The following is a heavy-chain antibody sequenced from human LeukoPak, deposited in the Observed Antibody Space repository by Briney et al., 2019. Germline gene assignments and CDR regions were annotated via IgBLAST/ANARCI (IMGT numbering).Heavy chain of an antibody. CDR1: GFTFSNYA. CDR3: AKTGEYRTRFYLDAFDI. Sequence: GGSLRLSCADSGFTFSNYAMNWVRQAPGKGLGWVSVIGVSGGSTNYADSVKGRFTISRDNSKNTLYLQMNSLRAEDTALYYCAKTGEYRTRFYLDAFDIWGQGTMVTVSS. V-gene: IGHV3-23*01. CDR2: IGVSGGST. D-gene: IGHD3-16*01. J-gene: IGHJ3*02.